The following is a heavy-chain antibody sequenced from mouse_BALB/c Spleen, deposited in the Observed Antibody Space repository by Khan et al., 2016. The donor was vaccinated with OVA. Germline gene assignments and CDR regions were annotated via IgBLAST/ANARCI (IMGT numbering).Heavy chain of an antibody. CDR3: TRHAGLLGGPMDY. Sequence: EVELVESGGGLVKPGGSLKLSCAASGFTFSNYAMSWVRQTPEMRLEWVATITSGGTYTYYPDSVKGRFTISRDNAMNTLFLQMSSLRSEDTAMYFSTRHAGLLGGPMDYWGQGTSVTVSS. J-gene: IGHJ4*01. V-gene: IGHV5-9-3*01. CDR1: GFTFSNYA. CDR2: ITSGGTYT. D-gene: IGHD2-3*01.